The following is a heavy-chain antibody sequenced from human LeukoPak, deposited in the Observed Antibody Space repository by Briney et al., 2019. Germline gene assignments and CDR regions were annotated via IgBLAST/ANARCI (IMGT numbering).Heavy chain of an antibody. CDR3: AKEPHTYDFWSGSDAFDI. V-gene: IGHV3-23*01. D-gene: IGHD3-3*01. Sequence: GGSLRLSCAASGFTFSSYAMSWVRQALGKGLEWVSAISGSGGSTHYADSVKGRFTISRDNSKNTLYLQMNSLRAEDTAVYYCAKEPHTYDFWSGSDAFDIWGQGTMVTVSS. J-gene: IGHJ3*02. CDR2: ISGSGGST. CDR1: GFTFSSYA.